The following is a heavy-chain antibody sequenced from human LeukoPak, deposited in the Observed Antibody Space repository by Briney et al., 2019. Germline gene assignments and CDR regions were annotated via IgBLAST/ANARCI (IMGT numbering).Heavy chain of an antibody. D-gene: IGHD3-10*01. V-gene: IGHV3-30*02. CDR3: ARARRSGGITLIRGVKDRGWFDS. Sequence: PGGSLRLSCAASGFTFSSYGMHWVRQAPGKGLEWVAFIRPDGDNKYYADSVKGRFTISRDNSKNTLYLQMNSLRAGDTAVHYCARARRSGGITLIRGVKDRGWFDSWGQGTLVTVSS. J-gene: IGHJ5*01. CDR2: IRPDGDNK. CDR1: GFTFSSYG.